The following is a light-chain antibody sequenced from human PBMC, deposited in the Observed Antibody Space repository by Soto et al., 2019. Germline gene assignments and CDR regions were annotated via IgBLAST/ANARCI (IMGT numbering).Light chain of an antibody. CDR2: DVS. Sequence: QSALTQPASVSGSPGQSITISCTGPSSDVGGYNYVSWYQQHPGKAPKLMIFDVSNRPSGVSNRFSGSKSGNTASLTISGLQAEDEADYYCSPYSSTTDVVFGGGTKLTVL. CDR1: SSDVGGYNY. V-gene: IGLV2-14*01. J-gene: IGLJ2*01. CDR3: SPYSSTTDVV.